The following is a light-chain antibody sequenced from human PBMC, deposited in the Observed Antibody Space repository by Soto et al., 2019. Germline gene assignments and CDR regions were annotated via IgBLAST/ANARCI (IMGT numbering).Light chain of an antibody. Sequence: EIVLTQSPATLSLSPGERATLSCRASQSVSSYLAWYQQKPGQAPRLLIYDASNRATGIPARFSGSGSGTAFTLNISSLAPEDFVVYYCQQRSTWPLTFSGANRVEIK. CDR3: QQRSTWPLT. CDR1: QSVSSY. V-gene: IGKV3-11*01. J-gene: IGKJ4*01. CDR2: DAS.